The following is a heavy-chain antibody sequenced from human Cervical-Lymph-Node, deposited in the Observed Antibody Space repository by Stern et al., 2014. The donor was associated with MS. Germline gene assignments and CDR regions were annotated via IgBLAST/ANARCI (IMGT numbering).Heavy chain of an antibody. CDR1: GYTFNDNY. CDR2: IHPKTGGT. D-gene: IGHD6-13*01. CDR3: ARGGYSSSYYRFDP. Sequence: QVQLVQSGAEVKKPGASVKVSCKASGYTFNDNYLHWVRQAPGQGLEWMGWIHPKTGGTKYVQTFQGRVTMTRYTSTSTVFMELNRLTSDDTAVYYCARGGYSSSYYRFDPWGQGTLVIVSS. J-gene: IGHJ5*02. V-gene: IGHV1-2*02.